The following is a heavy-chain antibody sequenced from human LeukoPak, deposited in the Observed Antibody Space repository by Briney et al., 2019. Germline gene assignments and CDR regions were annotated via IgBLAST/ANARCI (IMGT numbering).Heavy chain of an antibody. Sequence: GSVKVSCKVSGYTLTELSMHWVRQAPGKGLEWMGGFDPEDGETIYAQKFQGRVTITEDTSTDTAYMELSSLRSEDTAVYYCATCYSGYENYWGQGTLVTVSS. V-gene: IGHV1-24*01. CDR2: FDPEDGET. D-gene: IGHD5-12*01. CDR3: ATCYSGYENY. J-gene: IGHJ4*02. CDR1: GYTLTELS.